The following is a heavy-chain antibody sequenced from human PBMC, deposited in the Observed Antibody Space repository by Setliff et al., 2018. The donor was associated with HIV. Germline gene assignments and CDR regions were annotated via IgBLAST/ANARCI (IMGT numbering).Heavy chain of an antibody. CDR2: IIPIFSTS. J-gene: IGHJ4*02. V-gene: IGHV1-69*05. CDR1: GGTFSSYG. Sequence: ASVKVSCKASGGTFSSYGISWVRQAPGQGLEWMGGIIPIFSTSNYAQKLQGRVTLTTDTSTSTAYMELRSLRPDDTAVYYCARHDILTGYYTYFDYWGQGTLVTVSS. CDR3: ARHDILTGYYTYFDY. D-gene: IGHD3-9*01.